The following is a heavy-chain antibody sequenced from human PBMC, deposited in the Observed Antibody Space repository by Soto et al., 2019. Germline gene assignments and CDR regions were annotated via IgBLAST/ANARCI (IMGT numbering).Heavy chain of an antibody. CDR3: VREAGGDGRDV. Sequence: QVQLVQSGAEVKKPGSSVKVSCKISGGTFSNYGISWVRQAPGQGLEWMGGIIPIFGTTNYAQKFQGRVPITADESTSTADRELSSLRSEDTAGDYCVREAGGDGRDVWGQGTTVTVSS. D-gene: IGHD6-25*01. CDR2: IIPIFGTT. J-gene: IGHJ6*02. CDR1: GGTFSNYG. V-gene: IGHV1-69*01.